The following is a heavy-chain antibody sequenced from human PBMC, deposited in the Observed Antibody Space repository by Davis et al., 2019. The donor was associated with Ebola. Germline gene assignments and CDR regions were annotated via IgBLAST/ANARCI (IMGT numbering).Heavy chain of an antibody. J-gene: IGHJ4*02. CDR1: GFDFSGYA. V-gene: IGHV4-4*02. D-gene: IGHD4-11*01. CDR3: ARGDYNNHLDY. CDR2: IYHTGSI. Sequence: PGGSLRLSCEGSGFDFSGYAMSWVRQAPGKGLEWLGEIYHTGSINDNPSLKSRVTISLDRSKNQFSLNLTYVTAADTAVYYCARGDYNNHLDYWGQGTLVTVSS.